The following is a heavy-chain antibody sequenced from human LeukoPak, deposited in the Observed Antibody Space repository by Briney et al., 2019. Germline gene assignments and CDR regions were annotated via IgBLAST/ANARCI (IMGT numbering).Heavy chain of an antibody. V-gene: IGHV3-13*01. CDR1: GFTFSSYD. J-gene: IGHJ3*02. CDR2: IGTAGDT. D-gene: IGHD3-22*01. Sequence: GGSLRLSCAASGFTFSSYDMHWVRQATGKGLEWVSAIGTAGDTYYPGSVKGRFTISRENAKNSLYLQMNSLRAGDTAVYYCARSPSMYYYDSRGPLDIWGQGTMVTVSS. CDR3: ARSPSMYYYDSRGPLDI.